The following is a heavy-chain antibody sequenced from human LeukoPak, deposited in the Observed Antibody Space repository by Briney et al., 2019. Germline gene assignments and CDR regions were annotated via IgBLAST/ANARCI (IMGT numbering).Heavy chain of an antibody. V-gene: IGHV3-23*01. CDR1: GFIFSSYA. CDR3: AKPTAAGHYYYYSGMDV. CDR2: ISGSGGST. J-gene: IGHJ6*02. D-gene: IGHD6-13*01. Sequence: PGGSLRLYCAASGFIFSSYAMCWVRQAPGKGLAWVSAISGSGGSTYYADSAKPRSPISRDNSQNTLYLRMNSLRAEDTAVYYCAKPTAAGHYYYYSGMDVWGQGTTVTVSS.